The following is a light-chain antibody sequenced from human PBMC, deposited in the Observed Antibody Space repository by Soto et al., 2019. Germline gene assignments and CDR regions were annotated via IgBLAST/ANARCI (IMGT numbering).Light chain of an antibody. V-gene: IGKV3-15*01. J-gene: IGKJ4*01. CDR2: GAS. Sequence: EIVMTQSPATLSVSPGEAVTLSCRASQSVSSRVAWSQQKPGQAPRLLIFGASTRAADIPGRFSGSGSGTDFTLTISGLQSEDFASYYCHQYNNWPVTFGGGTKVEVK. CDR1: QSVSSR. CDR3: HQYNNWPVT.